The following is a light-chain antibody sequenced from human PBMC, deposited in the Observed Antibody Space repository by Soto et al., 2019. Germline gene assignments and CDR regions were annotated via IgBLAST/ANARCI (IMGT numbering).Light chain of an antibody. CDR2: DAS. J-gene: IGKJ5*01. CDR3: QQYKEWPPFT. CDR1: PSGRSSY. V-gene: IGKV3D-20*02. Sequence: EIVLTQSPGTLSLSPGERATVPCMPSPSGRSSYLAWYQQKPGQAPRLLIYDASNRATGIPARFSGSGSGTDFTLSISSLQSEDFAVYYCQQYKEWPPFTFGQGTRLEIK.